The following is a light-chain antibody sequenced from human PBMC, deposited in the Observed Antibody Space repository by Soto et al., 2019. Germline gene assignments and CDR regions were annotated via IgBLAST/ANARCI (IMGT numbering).Light chain of an antibody. J-gene: IGLJ1*01. Sequence: QSALTQPRSVSGSPGHSVTISCTGTSSDVGGYDSVSWYQQHPGKAPKLMIYAVSNRPSGVPDRFSGSKSGNTASLTISGLQAEDEADYYCCSYADTFYVFGTGTKLTVL. V-gene: IGLV2-11*01. CDR2: AVS. CDR3: CSYADTFYV. CDR1: SSDVGGYDS.